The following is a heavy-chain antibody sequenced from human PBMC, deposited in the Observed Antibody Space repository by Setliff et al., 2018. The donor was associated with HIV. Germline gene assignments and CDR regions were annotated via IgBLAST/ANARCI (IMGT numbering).Heavy chain of an antibody. V-gene: IGHV4-34*01. CDR2: INHSGST. CDR1: GGSFSGYY. CDR3: ARRSAAAGTDAFDI. J-gene: IGHJ3*02. Sequence: SETLSLTCAVYGGSFSGYYWSWIRQPPGKGLEWIGKINHSGSTNYNPSLKSRVTVSVGTSKKQFFLKLTSVTASDTAVYYCARRSAAAGTDAFDIWGQGTMVTVSS. D-gene: IGHD6-13*01.